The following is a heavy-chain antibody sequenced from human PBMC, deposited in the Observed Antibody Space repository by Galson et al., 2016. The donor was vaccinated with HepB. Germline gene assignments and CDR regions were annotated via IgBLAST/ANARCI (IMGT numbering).Heavy chain of an antibody. J-gene: IGHJ5*02. CDR3: ARDLTMVTTGWFDP. V-gene: IGHV4-59*01. CDR2: IYYSGGT. CDR1: GGSMSTYY. Sequence: SETLSLTCTVSGGSMSTYYWSWIRQPPGKGLEWIGYIYYSGGTNYSPSLKSRVTISVDTSKNQFSLKLSSVTAADTAVYYCARDLTMVTTGWFDPWGQGTLVTVSS. D-gene: IGHD5-18*01.